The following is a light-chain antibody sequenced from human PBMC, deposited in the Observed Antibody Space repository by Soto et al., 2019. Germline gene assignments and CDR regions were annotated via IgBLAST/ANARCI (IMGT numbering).Light chain of an antibody. CDR2: ENN. V-gene: IGLV1-51*01. CDR1: SSNIGNHY. CDR3: GTWDNSLDAGV. Sequence: QLVLTQPPSVSAAPGQQVTISCSGSSSNIGNHYVSWYQQFPGTAPKLLMYENNKRPSGVPDRFSGSRSGTSATLGISGLQPGDEADYYCGTWDNSLDAGVFGGGTKLTVL. J-gene: IGLJ2*01.